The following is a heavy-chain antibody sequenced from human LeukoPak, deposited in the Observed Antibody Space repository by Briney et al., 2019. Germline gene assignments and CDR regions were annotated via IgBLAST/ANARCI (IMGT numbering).Heavy chain of an antibody. Sequence: GRSLRLSCAASGFTFSHYWMHWVRQTPGKGLVWVSLITGDGITTDYADSVKGRFTISRDNSKNTLYLQMNSLRAEDTAVYYCARDRIYWGQGTLVTVSS. J-gene: IGHJ4*02. V-gene: IGHV3-74*01. CDR1: GFTFSHYW. CDR3: ARDRIY. CDR2: ITGDGITT.